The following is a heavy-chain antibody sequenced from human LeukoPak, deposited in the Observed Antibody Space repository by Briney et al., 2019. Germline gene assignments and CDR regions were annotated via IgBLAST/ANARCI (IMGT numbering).Heavy chain of an antibody. CDR2: ISYDGSNK. J-gene: IGHJ4*02. V-gene: IGHV3-30-3*01. CDR1: GFTFSSYA. CDR3: ATSHLKYYFDY. Sequence: GGSLRLSCAASGFTFSSYAMHWVRQAPGKGLEWVAVISYDGSNKYYADSVKGRFTISRDNSKNTLYLQMNSLRAEDTAVYYCATSHLKYYFDYWGQGTLVTVSS.